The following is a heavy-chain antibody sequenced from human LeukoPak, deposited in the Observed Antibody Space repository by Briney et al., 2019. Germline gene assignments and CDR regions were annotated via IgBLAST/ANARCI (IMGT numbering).Heavy chain of an antibody. V-gene: IGHV3-23*01. D-gene: IGHD3/OR15-3a*01. CDR1: GFTFSSSA. CDR3: AKVATWTYFDS. J-gene: IGHJ4*02. CDR2: IDDGSETT. Sequence: GSLRLSCAASGFTFSSSAMSWVRLAPGKGLGWVSAIDDGSETTYYADSVKGRFTISRDNSKNTLYLQLTSLRVEDTAVYYCAKVATWTYFDSWGQGTLVTVSS.